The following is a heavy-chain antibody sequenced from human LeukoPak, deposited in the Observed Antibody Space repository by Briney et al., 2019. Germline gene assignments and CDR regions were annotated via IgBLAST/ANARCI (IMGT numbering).Heavy chain of an antibody. V-gene: IGHV1-69*13. J-gene: IGHJ6*03. CDR3: ARAGAARYYYYMDV. CDR1: GGTFSSYA. Sequence: SVNVSCKASGGTFSSYAISWVRQAPGQGLEWMGGIIPIFGTANYAQKFQGRVTITADESTSTAYMELSSLGSEDTAVYYCARAGAARYYYYMDVWGKGTTVTVSS. D-gene: IGHD6-6*01. CDR2: IIPIFGTA.